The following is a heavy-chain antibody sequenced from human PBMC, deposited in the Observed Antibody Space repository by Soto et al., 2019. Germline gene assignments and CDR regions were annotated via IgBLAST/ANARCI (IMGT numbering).Heavy chain of an antibody. D-gene: IGHD4-4*01. Sequence: GGSPIHSCAASGFPFSDYYVHLVRQTPGKRLEWVAVLWRDGSKVYYADSVKGRFTISRDNSKNTLYLEMTNMDPVDTATYYCAHRPTGLHQSEYNWFDPWGQGTLVTVS. CDR2: LWRDGSKV. J-gene: IGHJ5*02. V-gene: IGHV3-30*02. CDR1: GFPFSDYY. CDR3: AHRPTGLHQSEYNWFDP.